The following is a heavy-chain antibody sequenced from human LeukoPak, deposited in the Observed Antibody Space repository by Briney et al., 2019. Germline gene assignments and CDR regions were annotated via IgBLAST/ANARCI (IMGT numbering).Heavy chain of an antibody. V-gene: IGHV4-59*08. CDR1: GGSISSYY. D-gene: IGHD4-17*01. J-gene: IGHJ4*02. Sequence: SETLSLTCTVSGGSISSYYWSCIRQPPGKGPEWIGYINYSGSTNYNPSLKSRVTISADTSKIQFSLKLSSVTAADTAVYFCARATTVTPYYFDQWGQGTLVTVSS. CDR3: ARATTVTPYYFDQ. CDR2: INYSGST.